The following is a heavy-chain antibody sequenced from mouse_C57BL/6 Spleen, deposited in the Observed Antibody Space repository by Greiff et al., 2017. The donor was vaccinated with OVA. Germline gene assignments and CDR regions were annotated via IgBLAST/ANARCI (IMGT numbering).Heavy chain of an antibody. CDR1: GFTFSNYW. CDR2: IRLKSDNYAT. D-gene: IGHD2-3*01. CDR3: TSEGYYPWFAY. J-gene: IGHJ3*01. V-gene: IGHV6-3*01. Sequence: EVQLQESGGGLVQPGGSMKLSCVASGFTFSNYWMNWVRQSPEQGLEWVAQIRLKSDNYATHYAESVKGRFTISRDDSKSSVYLQMNNLRAEDTGIYYCTSEGYYPWFAYWGQGTLVTVSA.